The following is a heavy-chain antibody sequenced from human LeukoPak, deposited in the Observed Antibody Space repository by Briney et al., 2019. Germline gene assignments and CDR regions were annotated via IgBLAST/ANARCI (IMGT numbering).Heavy chain of an antibody. V-gene: IGHV3-23*01. J-gene: IGHJ2*01. D-gene: IGHD5-24*01. Sequence: PGGSLRLSCAASGFTFSNYAMSWVRQAPGKGLEWVSVVSGSGGRTYHADPVKGRFTISRDNSKNMLYLQMNSLRAEDTAVYFCANTVEIQPWYFDLWGRGTRVTVSS. CDR2: VSGSGGRT. CDR3: ANTVEIQPWYFDL. CDR1: GFTFSNYA.